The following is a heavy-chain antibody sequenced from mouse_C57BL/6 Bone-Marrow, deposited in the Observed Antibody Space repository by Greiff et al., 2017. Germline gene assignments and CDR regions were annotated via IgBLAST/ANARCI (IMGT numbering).Heavy chain of an antibody. CDR2: IHPNSGST. CDR1: GYTFTSYW. J-gene: IGHJ3*01. D-gene: IGHD1-1*01. CDR3: AMYYYGSSSAWFAY. Sequence: QLQQPGAELVKPGASVQLSCKASGYTFTSYWLHWVKQRPGQGLEWIGMIHPNSGSTNYNETFKSKATLTVDKSSSTAYMQLSSLTSEDSAVYYCAMYYYGSSSAWFAYWGQGTLVTVSA. V-gene: IGHV1-64*01.